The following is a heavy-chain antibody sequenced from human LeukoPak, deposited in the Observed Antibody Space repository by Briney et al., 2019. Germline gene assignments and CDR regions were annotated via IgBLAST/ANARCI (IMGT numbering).Heavy chain of an antibody. D-gene: IGHD4-17*01. Sequence: PSETLSLTCAVYGGSFSGYYWSWIRQPPGKGLEWIGEINHSGSTNYNPSLKSRVTISVDTSKNQFSLNLSSVTAADTAVYYCARRPYGDYYYYGMDVWGQGTTVTVSS. CDR3: ARRPYGDYYYYGMDV. V-gene: IGHV4-34*01. CDR2: INHSGST. CDR1: GGSFSGYY. J-gene: IGHJ6*02.